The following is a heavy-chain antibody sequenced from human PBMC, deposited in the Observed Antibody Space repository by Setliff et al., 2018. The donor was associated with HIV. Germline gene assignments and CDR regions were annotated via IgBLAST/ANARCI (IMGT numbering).Heavy chain of an antibody. J-gene: IGHJ6*03. Sequence: GESLKISCTGSGYSFTSYWISWVRQVPGKGLEWMGRIDPRDSYPNYSPSFQGQVTISADKSISTAHLQWISLKASDTAIYYCARHRIVKAYYYYMDVWGKGTTVTVSS. CDR1: GYSFTSYW. CDR3: ARHRIVKAYYYYMDV. V-gene: IGHV5-10-1*04. D-gene: IGHD3-16*02. CDR2: IDPRDSYP.